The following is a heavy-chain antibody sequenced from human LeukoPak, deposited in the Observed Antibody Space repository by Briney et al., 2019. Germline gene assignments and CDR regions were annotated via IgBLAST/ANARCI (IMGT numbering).Heavy chain of an antibody. CDR1: GGSISSYY. J-gene: IGHJ4*02. CDR2: IYYSGST. D-gene: IGHD6-13*01. V-gene: IGHV4-59*08. Sequence: SETLSLTCTVSGGSISSYYWSWIRQPPGKGLEWIGYIYYSGSTNYNPSLKSRVTISVDTSKNQFSLKLSSVTAADTAVYYCARHYSTFAEYSSSWLDYWGQGTLVTVSS. CDR3: ARHYSTFAEYSSSWLDY.